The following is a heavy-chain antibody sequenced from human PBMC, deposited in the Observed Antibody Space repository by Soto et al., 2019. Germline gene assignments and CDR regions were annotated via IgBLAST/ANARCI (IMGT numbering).Heavy chain of an antibody. Sequence: VASVKVSCKASGYTFTSYGISWVRQAPGQGLEWMGWISAYNGNTNYAQKLQGRVTMTTDTSTSTAYMELRSLRSDDTAVYYCARDQAAAGTGSWFDPWGQGTLVTVSS. V-gene: IGHV1-18*01. J-gene: IGHJ5*02. D-gene: IGHD6-13*01. CDR3: ARDQAAAGTGSWFDP. CDR2: ISAYNGNT. CDR1: GYTFTSYG.